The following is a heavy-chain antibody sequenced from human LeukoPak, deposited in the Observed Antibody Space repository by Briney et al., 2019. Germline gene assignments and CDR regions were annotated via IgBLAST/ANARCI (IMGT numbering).Heavy chain of an antibody. CDR1: GFTFSSYG. CDR2: ISYDGSNK. J-gene: IGHJ6*02. CDR3: AKGVIAVAGTSLHYYYYGMDV. Sequence: GGSLRLSCAASGFTFSSYGMHWVRQAPGKGLEWVAVISYDGSNKYYADSVKGRFTISRDNSKNTLYLQMNSLRAEDTAVYYCAKGVIAVAGTSLHYYYYGMDVWGQGTTVTVSS. D-gene: IGHD6-19*01. V-gene: IGHV3-30*18.